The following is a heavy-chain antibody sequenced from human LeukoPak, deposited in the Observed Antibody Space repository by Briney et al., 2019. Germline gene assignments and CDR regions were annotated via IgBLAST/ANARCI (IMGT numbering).Heavy chain of an antibody. CDR1: GFTFSSYG. D-gene: IGHD1-26*01. J-gene: IGHJ4*02. Sequence: GGSLRLSCAASGFTFSSYGMHWVRQAPGKGLEWVAFIRYDGSNKYYADSVKGRFTISRDNSKNTLYLQMNSLRAEDTAVYYCAKGGSYEYYFDYWGQGTLVTVSS. V-gene: IGHV3-30*02. CDR3: AKGGSYEYYFDY. CDR2: IRYDGSNK.